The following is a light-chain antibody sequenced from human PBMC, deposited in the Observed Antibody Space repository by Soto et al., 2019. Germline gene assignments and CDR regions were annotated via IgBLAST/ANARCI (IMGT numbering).Light chain of an antibody. Sequence: SYELTQPSSVSVSPGQTARITCSGDVLAKKYARWFQQKPGQAPVLVIYKDSERPSGIPERFSGSSSGTTVTLTISGAQVEDEADYYCYPAAVVVFGGGTKLTVL. J-gene: IGLJ2*01. CDR1: VLAKKY. V-gene: IGLV3-27*01. CDR2: KDS. CDR3: YPAAVVV.